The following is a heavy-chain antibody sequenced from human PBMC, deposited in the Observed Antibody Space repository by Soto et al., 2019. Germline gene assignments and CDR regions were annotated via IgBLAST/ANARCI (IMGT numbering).Heavy chain of an antibody. V-gene: IGHV1-8*01. Sequence: QVQLVQSGAEVKQPGASVRVSCTASGYVFPSYDITWVRQAPGHGLEWMGWVNPGSGYKGYAQNFQGRVTLTRNMSISTVYMELSSLRSEDTAVYYCARADPRHYYMDVWGKGTTVTVSS. CDR3: ARADPRHYYMDV. CDR1: GYVFPSYD. CDR2: VNPGSGYK. J-gene: IGHJ6*03.